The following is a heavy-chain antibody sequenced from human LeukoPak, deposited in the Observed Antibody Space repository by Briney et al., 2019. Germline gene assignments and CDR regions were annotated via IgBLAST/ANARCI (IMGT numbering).Heavy chain of an antibody. Sequence: GGSLRLSCAASGFTFSSYWMQWVPQGPGRGRVWVSRINSDGSSTSYADSVKGRFTVSRDNAKNTLYLQMNSLRAEDTAVYYCARVSLQLVRAFDIWGQGTMVTVSS. CDR3: ARVSLQLVRAFDI. CDR2: INSDGSST. CDR1: GFTFSSYW. V-gene: IGHV3-74*01. D-gene: IGHD6-13*01. J-gene: IGHJ3*02.